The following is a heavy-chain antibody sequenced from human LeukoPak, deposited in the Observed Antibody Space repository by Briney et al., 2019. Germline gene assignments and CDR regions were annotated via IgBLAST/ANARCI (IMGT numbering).Heavy chain of an antibody. Sequence: ASVKVSCKTSGYTLINYAISWVRQAPGQGLEWLGWITGYDANTKYAQEIQGRVTMTIDMSTSTAYMELRSLRSDDTAVYYCARDDPAYDRRGYYYYWGQGSLVTVSS. CDR3: ARDDPAYDRRGYYYY. J-gene: IGHJ4*02. CDR2: ITGYDANT. D-gene: IGHD3-22*01. CDR1: GYTLINYA. V-gene: IGHV1-18*01.